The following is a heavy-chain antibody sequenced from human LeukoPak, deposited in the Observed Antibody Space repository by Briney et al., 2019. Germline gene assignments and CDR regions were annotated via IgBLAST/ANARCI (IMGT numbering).Heavy chain of an antibody. Sequence: GGSLRLSCAASGFTFDDYAMHWVRQAPGKGLEWVSGISWNSGRKGYADSVKGRFTISRDNAKNSLYLQMNSLRAEDTALYYCAIDRAGSNYYGMDVWGQGTTVTVSS. J-gene: IGHJ6*02. D-gene: IGHD6-19*01. V-gene: IGHV3-9*01. CDR2: ISWNSGRK. CDR3: AIDRAGSNYYGMDV. CDR1: GFTFDDYA.